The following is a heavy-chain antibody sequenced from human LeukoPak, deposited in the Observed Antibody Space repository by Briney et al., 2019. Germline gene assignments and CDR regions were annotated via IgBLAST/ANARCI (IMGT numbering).Heavy chain of an antibody. CDR3: AKDIRRYYVSSGYLDY. D-gene: IGHD3-22*01. V-gene: IGHV3-21*04. CDR1: GFTFSSYS. CDR2: ISSSSSYI. J-gene: IGHJ4*02. Sequence: PGGSLRLSCAASGFTFSSYSMNWVRQAPGKGLEWVSSISSSSSYIYYADSVKGRFTISRDNAKNSLYLQMNSLRAEDTALYYCAKDIRRYYVSSGYLDYWGQGTLVTVSS.